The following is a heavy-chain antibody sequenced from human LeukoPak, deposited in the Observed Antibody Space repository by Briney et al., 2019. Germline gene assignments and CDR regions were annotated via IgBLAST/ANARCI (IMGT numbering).Heavy chain of an antibody. Sequence: SETLSLTCAVYGGSFSGYYWSWIRQPPGKGLEWIGEINHSGSTNYNPSLKSRVTISVDTSKNQFSLKLSSVIAADTAVYYCARGRDGAGWFDPWGQGTLVTVSS. CDR3: ARGRDGAGWFDP. D-gene: IGHD1-26*01. CDR1: GGSFSGYY. CDR2: INHSGST. V-gene: IGHV4-34*01. J-gene: IGHJ5*02.